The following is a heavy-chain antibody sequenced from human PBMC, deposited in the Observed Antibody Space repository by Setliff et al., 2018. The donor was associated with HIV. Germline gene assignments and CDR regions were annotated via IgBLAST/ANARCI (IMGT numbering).Heavy chain of an antibody. CDR3: ARFRGYRYGYRYYYYYMDV. V-gene: IGHV4-34*01. CDR1: GGSISHYY. CDR2: INHSGST. J-gene: IGHJ6*03. D-gene: IGHD5-18*01. Sequence: SETLSLTCTVSGGSISHYYWTWIRQPPGKGLEWIGEINHSGSTNYNPSLKSRVTLSVDTSKNQLSLKLSSVTAADTAVYYCARFRGYRYGYRYYYYYMDVWGKGTTVTVSS.